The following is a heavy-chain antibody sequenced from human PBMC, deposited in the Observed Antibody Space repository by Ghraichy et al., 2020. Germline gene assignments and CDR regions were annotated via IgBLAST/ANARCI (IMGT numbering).Heavy chain of an antibody. Sequence: SDTLSLTCAVSGGSISSSNWWSWVRQPPGKGLEWIGEIYHSGSTNYNPSLKSRVTISVDKSKNQFSLKLSYVTAADTAVYYCARHYMVRGVMGTYYYGMDVWRQGTTVTVSS. CDR2: IYHSGST. CDR1: GGSISSSNW. V-gene: IGHV4-4*02. D-gene: IGHD3-10*01. CDR3: ARHYMVRGVMGTYYYGMDV. J-gene: IGHJ6*02.